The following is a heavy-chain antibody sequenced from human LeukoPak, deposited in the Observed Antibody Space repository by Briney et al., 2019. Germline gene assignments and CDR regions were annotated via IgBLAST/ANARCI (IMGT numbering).Heavy chain of an antibody. CDR3: AKDSQKIWFGEFKNNWFDP. J-gene: IGHJ5*02. D-gene: IGHD3-10*01. CDR1: GFTFSSYA. CDR2: ISGSGGST. Sequence: GGSLRLSCAASGFTFSSYAMSWVRQAPGKGLEWVSAISGSGGSTYYADSVKGRFTISRDNSKNTLYLQMNSLRAEDTAVYYCAKDSQKIWFGEFKNNWFDPWGQGTLVTVSS. V-gene: IGHV3-23*01.